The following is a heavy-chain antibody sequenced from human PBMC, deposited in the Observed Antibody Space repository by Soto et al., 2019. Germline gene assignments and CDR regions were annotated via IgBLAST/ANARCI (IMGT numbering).Heavy chain of an antibody. D-gene: IGHD4-4*01. Sequence: EVQLVESGGGLVKPGGSLRLSCEASGFTFSSYSINWVRQAPGKGLEWVSSISVIGDDMYYADSVKGRFTISRDNAKNSPCLQRDSLRAEDTAVDFCARDSKNRQDGMDVWGQGTTVIVSS. V-gene: IGHV3-21*01. CDR3: ARDSKNRQDGMDV. CDR2: ISVIGDDM. CDR1: GFTFSSYS. J-gene: IGHJ6*02.